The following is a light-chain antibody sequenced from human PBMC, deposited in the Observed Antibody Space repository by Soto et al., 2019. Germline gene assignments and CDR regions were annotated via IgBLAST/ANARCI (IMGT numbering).Light chain of an antibody. V-gene: IGLV2-14*01. J-gene: IGLJ1*01. CDR1: SRDVGGYNY. CDR3: SSYTSSSILYV. CDR2: DVS. Sequence: QSVLTQPASVSGSPGQSITISCTGTSRDVGGYNYVSWYQQHPGKAPKLMIYDVSNRPSGVSNRFSGSKSGNTASLTISGLQAEDEADYYCSSYTSSSILYVFGTGTKVTV.